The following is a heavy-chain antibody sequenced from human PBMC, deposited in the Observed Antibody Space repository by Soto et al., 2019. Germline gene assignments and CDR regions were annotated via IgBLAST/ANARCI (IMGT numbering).Heavy chain of an antibody. CDR1: GGSFSGYY. D-gene: IGHD6-13*01. CDR3: ARGPIGSSWPFFDY. Sequence: PSETLSLTCAVYGGSFSGYYWSWIRQPPGKGLEWIGEINHSGSTNYNPSLKSRVTISVDTSKNQFSLKLSSVTAADTAVYYCARGPIGSSWPFFDYWGQGTLVTRLL. J-gene: IGHJ4*02. CDR2: INHSGST. V-gene: IGHV4-34*01.